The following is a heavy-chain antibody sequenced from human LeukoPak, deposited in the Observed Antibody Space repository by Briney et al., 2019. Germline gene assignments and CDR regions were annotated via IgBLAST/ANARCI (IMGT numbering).Heavy chain of an antibody. CDR3: ARLGYSNYVTPYYYYMDV. Sequence: GESLKISCKGSGYSFTSYWIGWVRQMPGKGLEWMGIIYPGDSDTRYSPSFQGQVTISADKSISTAYLQWSSLKASDTAMYYCARLGYSNYVTPYYYYMDVWGKGTTVTVSS. CDR2: IYPGDSDT. CDR1: GYSFTSYW. J-gene: IGHJ6*03. V-gene: IGHV5-51*01. D-gene: IGHD4-11*01.